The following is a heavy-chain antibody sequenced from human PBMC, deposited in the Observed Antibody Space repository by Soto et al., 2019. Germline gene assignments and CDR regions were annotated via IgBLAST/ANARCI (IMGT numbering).Heavy chain of an antibody. Sequence: QVQLQQWGAGLLKPSETLSLTCAVYGGSFSGYYWTWIRQPPGTGLEWIGEINHSGSTNYNPSLKSRVTISVDTSTNQFSLKLTSVTAADTAVYYCAREKITGLFDYWGQGTLVTVSS. V-gene: IGHV4-34*01. CDR3: AREKITGLFDY. D-gene: IGHD2-8*02. CDR1: GGSFSGYY. CDR2: INHSGST. J-gene: IGHJ4*02.